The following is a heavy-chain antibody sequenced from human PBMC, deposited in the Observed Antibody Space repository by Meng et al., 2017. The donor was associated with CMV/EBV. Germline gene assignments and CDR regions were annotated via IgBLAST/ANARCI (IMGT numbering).Heavy chain of an antibody. CDR1: GSSISRGYF. Sequence: SETLSLTCTVSGSSISRGYFWGWIRQPPGKGLEWIGSIHHSGSTYYKSSLKSRVTISVDTAKNQFSLKLSSVTAADTAVYYCARDLTLSAVPAAAGYWGQGTLVTVSS. D-gene: IGHD2-2*01. V-gene: IGHV4-38-2*02. J-gene: IGHJ4*02. CDR2: IHHSGST. CDR3: ARDLTLSAVPAAAGY.